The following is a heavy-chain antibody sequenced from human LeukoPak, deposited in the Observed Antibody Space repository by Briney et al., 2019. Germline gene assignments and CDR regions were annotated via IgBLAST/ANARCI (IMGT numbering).Heavy chain of an antibody. D-gene: IGHD6-19*01. CDR1: GFTFSSYA. V-gene: IGHV3-23*01. CDR2: ISGSGRYT. Sequence: GGSLRLSCAASGFTFSSYAMTWVRQAPGKGLEWVSGISGSGRYTYYADSVKGRFTISRDNSKNTLYLQMNSLRAEDTAVYYCAKEKSPVAGTRWFDPWGQGTLVTVSS. J-gene: IGHJ5*02. CDR3: AKEKSPVAGTRWFDP.